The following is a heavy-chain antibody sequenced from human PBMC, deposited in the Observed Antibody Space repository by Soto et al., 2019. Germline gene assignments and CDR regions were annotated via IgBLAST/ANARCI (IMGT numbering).Heavy chain of an antibody. CDR3: ARALYYYGSGSKSAWFDP. J-gene: IGHJ5*02. V-gene: IGHV1-46*01. Sequence: ASVKVSCKASGYTCTSYYMHWVRQAPGQGLEWMGIINPSGGSTSYAQKFQGRVTMTRDTSTSTVYMELSSLRSEDTAVYYCARALYYYGSGSKSAWFDPWGQGTLVTVSS. CDR2: INPSGGST. D-gene: IGHD3-10*01. CDR1: GYTCTSYY.